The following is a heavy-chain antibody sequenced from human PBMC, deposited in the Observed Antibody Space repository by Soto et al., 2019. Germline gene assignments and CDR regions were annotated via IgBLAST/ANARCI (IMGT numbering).Heavy chain of an antibody. CDR3: ARGSRRSYGPMYNWFDP. D-gene: IGHD5-18*01. Sequence: SETLSLTCAVYDGSFSDYFWSWIRQPPGKGLEWIGEINHRGSTNYNPSLKSRVTISVDTSKNQFSLKLSSVTAADTAVYYCARGSRRSYGPMYNWFDPWGQGTLVTVSA. CDR2: INHRGST. J-gene: IGHJ5*02. CDR1: DGSFSDYF. V-gene: IGHV4-34*01.